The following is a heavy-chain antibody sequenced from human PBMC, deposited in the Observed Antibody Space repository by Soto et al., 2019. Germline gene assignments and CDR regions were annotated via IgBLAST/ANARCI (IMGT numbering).Heavy chain of an antibody. Sequence: PGESLKISCKGSGYSFTSYLIGWVRQMPGKGLEWMGIIYPGDSDTRYSPSFQGQVTISADKSISTAYLQWSSLKASDTAMYYCAIRPIAAAGYYYYGMDVWGQGTTVTVSS. D-gene: IGHD6-13*01. CDR1: GYSFTSYL. J-gene: IGHJ6*02. CDR3: AIRPIAAAGYYYYGMDV. V-gene: IGHV5-51*01. CDR2: IYPGDSDT.